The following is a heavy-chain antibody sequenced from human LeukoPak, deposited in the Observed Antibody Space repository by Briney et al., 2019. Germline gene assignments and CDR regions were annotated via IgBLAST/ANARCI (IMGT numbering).Heavy chain of an antibody. D-gene: IGHD3-16*01. V-gene: IGHV3-74*01. CDR1: GFTFSSYW. CDR3: ARDRFPDY. CDR2: INSDASST. J-gene: IGHJ4*02. Sequence: PGGSLRLSCAASGFTFSSYWMHWVRQAPGKGLVCVSRINSDASSTSYADSVKGRFTISRDNAKNTLYLQMNSLRAEDTAVYYCARDRFPDYWGQGTLVTVSS.